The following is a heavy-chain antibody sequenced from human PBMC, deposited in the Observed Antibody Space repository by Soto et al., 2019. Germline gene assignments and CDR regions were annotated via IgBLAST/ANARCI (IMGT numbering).Heavy chain of an antibody. J-gene: IGHJ4*02. D-gene: IGHD4-17*01. CDR1: GYTFTSYA. CDR2: INAGNGNT. Sequence: ASVKVSCKASGYTFTSYAVHWVRQAPGQRLEWMGWINAGNGNTKYSQKFQGRVTITRDTSASTAYMELSSLRSEDTAVYYCARVPNDYGDFLFDYWGQGTLVTVSS. CDR3: ARVPNDYGDFLFDY. V-gene: IGHV1-3*01.